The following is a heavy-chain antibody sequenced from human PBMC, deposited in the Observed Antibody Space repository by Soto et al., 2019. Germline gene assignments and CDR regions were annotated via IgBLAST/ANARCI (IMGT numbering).Heavy chain of an antibody. CDR2: ISGSGGST. Sequence: EVQLLESGGGLVQPGGSLRLSCAASGFTFSSYAMSWVRQAPGKGLEWVSAISGSGGSTYYADSVKGRFTISRDNSKNTLYLQMNSLRAEDTAVYYCAKVSEGSSSGWSTAANYYYGMDVWGQGTTVTVSS. D-gene: IGHD6-19*01. CDR3: AKVSEGSSSGWSTAANYYYGMDV. V-gene: IGHV3-23*01. J-gene: IGHJ6*02. CDR1: GFTFSSYA.